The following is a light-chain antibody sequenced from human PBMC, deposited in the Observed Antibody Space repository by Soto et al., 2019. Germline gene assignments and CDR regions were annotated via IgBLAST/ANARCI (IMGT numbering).Light chain of an antibody. CDR1: QGIAPY. CDR3: QKYNSAPLT. V-gene: IGKV1-27*01. CDR2: ATS. J-gene: IGKJ4*01. Sequence: DVQMTQSPSSLSAFVGDRVTIPCRASQGIAPYLAWFQQKPRKVPKLLIYATSTLQSGVPSRFSGSGSGTDFTLTINSLQPEDVGTYYCQKYNSAPLTFGGGTKVEIK.